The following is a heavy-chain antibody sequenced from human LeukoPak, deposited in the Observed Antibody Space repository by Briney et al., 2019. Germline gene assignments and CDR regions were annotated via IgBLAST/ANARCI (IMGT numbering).Heavy chain of an antibody. CDR1: GFTFSTYA. CDR2: IWFDKNQ. D-gene: IGHD2-8*01. J-gene: IGHJ6*02. CDR3: ARDRHCVNGVCHSPPGMDV. V-gene: IGHV3-33*08. Sequence: PGGSLRLSCAASGFTFSTYAMRWVRQAPGKGLEWVADIWFDKNQHFADSVKGRFAISRDNSKNTVYLQINSLRAEDTAVYYCARDRHCVNGVCHSPPGMDVWGQGTTVTVSS.